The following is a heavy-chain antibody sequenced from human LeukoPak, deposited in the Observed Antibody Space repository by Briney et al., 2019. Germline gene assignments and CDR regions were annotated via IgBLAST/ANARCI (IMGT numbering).Heavy chain of an antibody. J-gene: IGHJ3*02. Sequence: SETLSLTCTVSGGSISNYYWSWIQQPPGKGLEWIGYIYYTGSTKYNPSLKSRVTLSVDSSKTQFSLKLNSVTAADTAVYYCAKSPSWGSGLDAFDIWGQGTMVTVSS. CDR1: GGSISNYY. V-gene: IGHV4-59*01. D-gene: IGHD7-27*01. CDR2: IYYTGST. CDR3: AKSPSWGSGLDAFDI.